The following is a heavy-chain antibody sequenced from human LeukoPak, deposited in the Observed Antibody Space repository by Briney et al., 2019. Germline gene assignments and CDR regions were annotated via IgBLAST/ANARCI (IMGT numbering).Heavy chain of an antibody. CDR1: GFTFSSYW. Sequence: GRSLRLSCAASGFTFSSYWMSWVCHAPGKGLEWVAKIKQDGSVEYYVVSVKGRFTISRDNAKNSLYLQMNSLRAEDTAVYYCARDQRYCSSSSCPGEPFDYWGQGTLVTVSS. D-gene: IGHD2-2*01. CDR3: ARDQRYCSSSSCPGEPFDY. CDR2: IKQDGSVE. V-gene: IGHV3-7*05. J-gene: IGHJ4*02.